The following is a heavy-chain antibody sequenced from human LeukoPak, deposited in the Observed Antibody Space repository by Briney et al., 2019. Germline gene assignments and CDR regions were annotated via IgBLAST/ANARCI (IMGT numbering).Heavy chain of an antibody. Sequence: ASVRVSCKASGYNFIGNYMHWVRQAPGQGLEWMGWINPNTGGTNHAQKFQGRVTMTRDTSISTAYMELSSLRSDDTAVYYCARSPDWGQGTLVTVSS. J-gene: IGHJ4*02. CDR2: INPNTGGT. CDR1: GYNFIGNY. V-gene: IGHV1-2*02. CDR3: ARSPD.